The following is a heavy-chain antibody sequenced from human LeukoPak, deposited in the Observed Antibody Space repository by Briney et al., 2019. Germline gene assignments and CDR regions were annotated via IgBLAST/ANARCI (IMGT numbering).Heavy chain of an antibody. CDR1: GGSISRGDYY. CDR3: ASGGYSYSYTGYYFDY. CDR2: IYYSGST. V-gene: IGHV4-30-4*08. Sequence: PAQTLSLTCSVSGGSISRGDYYWSWLRQPPGKGLEWFGYIYYSGSTYYTPSLKSRVTISVDTSQNQFSLRLTSVTAADTAVYYCASGGYSYSYTGYYFDYWGQGTLVTVSS. J-gene: IGHJ4*02. D-gene: IGHD5-18*01.